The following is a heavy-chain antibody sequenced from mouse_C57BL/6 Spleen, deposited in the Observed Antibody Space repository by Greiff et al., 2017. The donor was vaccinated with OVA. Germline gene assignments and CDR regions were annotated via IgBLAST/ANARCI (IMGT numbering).Heavy chain of an antibody. CDR2: IRNKANGYTT. J-gene: IGHJ1*03. D-gene: IGHD2-12*01. Sequence: DVKLVESGGGLVQPGGSLSLSCAASGFTFTDYYMSWVRQPPGKALEWLGFIRNKANGYTTEYSASVKGRFTISRDNSQSILYLQMNALRAEDSATYYCARSPYSPWYFDVWGTGTTVTVSS. CDR3: ARSPYSPWYFDV. V-gene: IGHV7-3*01. CDR1: GFTFTDYY.